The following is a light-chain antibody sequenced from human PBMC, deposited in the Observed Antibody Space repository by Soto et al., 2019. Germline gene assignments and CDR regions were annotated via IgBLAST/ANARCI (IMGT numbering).Light chain of an antibody. V-gene: IGKV1-39*01. CDR3: QQSYNTLMYT. CDR1: QSIDTS. Sequence: DIQMTQSPSSLSASVGDRVTITCRASQSIDTSSNWYQQRPGEAPKLLIYAASNLQSGVPSRFSGGGSGTEFTLTISSLQPEDFATYYCQQSYNTLMYTFGQGTKLEIK. J-gene: IGKJ2*01. CDR2: AAS.